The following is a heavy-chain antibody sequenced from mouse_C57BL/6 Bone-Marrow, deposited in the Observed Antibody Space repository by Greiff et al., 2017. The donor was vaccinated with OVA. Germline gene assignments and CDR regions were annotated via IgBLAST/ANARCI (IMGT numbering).Heavy chain of an antibody. CDR3: ARGGGLGVDY. V-gene: IGHV1-26*01. J-gene: IGHJ2*01. Sequence: EVQLQQSGPELVKPGASVKISCKASGYTFTDYYMNWVKQSHGKSLEWIGDINPNNGGTSYNQKFKGKATLTVDKSSSTAYMELRSLTSEDSAVYYCARGGGLGVDYWGQGTTLTVSS. CDR1: GYTFTDYY. CDR2: INPNNGGT. D-gene: IGHD2-4*01.